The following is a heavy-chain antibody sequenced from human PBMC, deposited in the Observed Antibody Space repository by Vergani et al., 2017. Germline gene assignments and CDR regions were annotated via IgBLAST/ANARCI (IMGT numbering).Heavy chain of an antibody. D-gene: IGHD1-26*01. CDR2: ISASYGNT. V-gene: IGHV1-18*01. J-gene: IGHJ5*02. CDR3: ARGRLKIEGGTSNWFDP. Sequence: QVQLVQSGTEVKKPGASVKVSCKASGYTFTTYGISWVRQAPGQGLEWMGWISASYGNTNYAQKLLGRVTMTTDRSTSTAYMELRSLRSDDTAVYYCARGRLKIEGGTSNWFDPWGQGTLVTVSS. CDR1: GYTFTTYG.